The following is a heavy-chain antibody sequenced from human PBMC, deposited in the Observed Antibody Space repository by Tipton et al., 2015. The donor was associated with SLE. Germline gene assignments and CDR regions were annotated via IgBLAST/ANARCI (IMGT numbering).Heavy chain of an antibody. J-gene: IGHJ4*02. Sequence: TLSLTCTVSGGSISSYYWSWIRQPAGVGLEWIGRIYTNENTNYNPSLKSRVTMSVDTSKNHFSLKLISVTAADTAKYYCTRGNQLVHDYWGQGTLVTVSS. CDR1: GGSISSYY. D-gene: IGHD6-6*01. CDR2: IYTNENT. V-gene: IGHV4-4*07. CDR3: TRGNQLVHDY.